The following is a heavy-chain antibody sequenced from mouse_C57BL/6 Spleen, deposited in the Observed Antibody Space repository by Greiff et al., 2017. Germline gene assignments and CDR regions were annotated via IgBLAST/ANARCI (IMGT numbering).Heavy chain of an antibody. Sequence: QVHVKQPGAELVMPGASVKLSCKASGYTFTSYWMHWVKQRPGQGLEWIGEIDPSDSYTNYNQKFKGKSTLTVDKSSSTAYMQLSSLTSEDSAGYYCARWATVGYFDVWGAGTTVTVSS. CDR2: IDPSDSYT. J-gene: IGHJ1*01. CDR1: GYTFTSYW. CDR3: ARWATVGYFDV. D-gene: IGHD1-1*01. V-gene: IGHV1-69*01.